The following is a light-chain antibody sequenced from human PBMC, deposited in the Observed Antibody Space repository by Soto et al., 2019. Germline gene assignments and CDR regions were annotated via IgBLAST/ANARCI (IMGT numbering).Light chain of an antibody. J-gene: IGKJ1*01. CDR2: GGS. Sequence: MTQSPSSLSASKGDRVTITCRASQGISSYLAWYQHKPGQSPRLLIYGGSARATGIPARFSGGGSGAEYTLTISSLQSEDFAVYYCQQYDKWPRTFGQGTKVDNK. V-gene: IGKV3-15*01. CDR3: QQYDKWPRT. CDR1: QGISSY.